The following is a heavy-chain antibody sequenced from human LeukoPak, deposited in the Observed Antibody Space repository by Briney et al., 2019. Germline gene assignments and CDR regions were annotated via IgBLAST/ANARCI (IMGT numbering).Heavy chain of an antibody. CDR3: ARLDEYSSSSRYYGMDV. J-gene: IGHJ6*02. CDR2: IIPMFGST. V-gene: IGHV1-69*13. Sequence: ASVKVSCKASGGTFSSYAISWVRQAPGQGLEWMGGIIPMFGSTNYAQKFQGRVTTTADESTGTAYMELSSLRSEDTAVYYCARLDEYSSSSRYYGMDVWGQGTTVTVSS. D-gene: IGHD6-6*01. CDR1: GGTFSSYA.